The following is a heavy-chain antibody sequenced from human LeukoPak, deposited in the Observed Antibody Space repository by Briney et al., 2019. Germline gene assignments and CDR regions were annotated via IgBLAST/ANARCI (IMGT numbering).Heavy chain of an antibody. CDR3: ARDLGCSGGSCYPPNFDY. CDR2: INPNSGGT. D-gene: IGHD2-15*01. J-gene: IGHJ4*02. CDR1: GYTFTGYY. V-gene: IGHV1-2*02. Sequence: ASVKVSCKASGYTFTGYYMHWVRQAPGQGLEWMGWINPNSGGTNYAQKFQGRVTMTRDTSISTAYMELSRLRSDDTAVYYCARDLGCSGGSCYPPNFDYWGQGTLVTVPS.